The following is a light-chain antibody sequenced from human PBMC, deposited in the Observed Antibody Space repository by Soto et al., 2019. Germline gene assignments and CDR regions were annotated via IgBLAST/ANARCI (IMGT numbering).Light chain of an antibody. J-gene: IGLJ3*02. CDR3: CSYAGSYTGV. CDR2: AVN. V-gene: IGLV2-11*01. CDR1: SSDVGDYNY. Sequence: QSALTQPRSVSGSPGQSVTISCTGTSSDVGDYNYVSWYQQHPGKAPKLLIYAVNMRPSGVPDRFSGSKSGNTASRTISGLQAEDEADYSCCSYAGSYTGVFGGRTKVTVL.